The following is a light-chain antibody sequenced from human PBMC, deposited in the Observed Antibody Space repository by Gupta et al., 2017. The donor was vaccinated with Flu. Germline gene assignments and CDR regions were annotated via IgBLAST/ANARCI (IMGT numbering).Light chain of an antibody. CDR2: KAS. Sequence: DIQMTQSPSTLSASVGDRVTITCRAGQIISMWLAWYQHKPGKAPRLLISKASSLESGVSSRFSGSGSATEFTLTISILHPDDFGTYYCQQYNSYPLTCGGGTKVEIK. J-gene: IGKJ4*01. CDR3: QQYNSYPLT. V-gene: IGKV1-5*03. CDR1: QIISMW.